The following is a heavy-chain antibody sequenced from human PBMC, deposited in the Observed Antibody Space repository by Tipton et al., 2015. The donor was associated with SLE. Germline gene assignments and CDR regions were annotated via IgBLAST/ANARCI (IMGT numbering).Heavy chain of an antibody. V-gene: IGHV3-7*04. CDR2: IKQDGSEK. D-gene: IGHD1-26*01. CDR3: AKEGVGATYFDY. CDR1: GFTFSSYW. Sequence: GSLRLSCAASGFTFSSYWMSWVRQAPGKGLEWVANIKQDGSEKYYVDSVKGRFTISRDNAKNSLYLQMNSRRAEDTALYYCAKEGVGATYFDYWGQGLLVTVSS. J-gene: IGHJ4*02.